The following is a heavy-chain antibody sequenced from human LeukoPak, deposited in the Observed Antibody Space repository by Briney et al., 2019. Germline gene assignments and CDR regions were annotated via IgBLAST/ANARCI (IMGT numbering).Heavy chain of an antibody. CDR2: INHSGST. V-gene: IGHV4-34*01. D-gene: IGHD6-19*01. CDR1: GGSFSGYY. J-gene: IGHJ5*02. CDR3: ARGLIWRTKQWLVRDWFDP. Sequence: PSETLSLTCAVYGGSFSGYYWSWIRQPPGKGLEWIGEINHSGSTNYNPSPKSRVTISVDTSKNQFSLKLSSVTAADTAVYYCARGLIWRTKQWLVRDWFDPWGQGTLVTVSS.